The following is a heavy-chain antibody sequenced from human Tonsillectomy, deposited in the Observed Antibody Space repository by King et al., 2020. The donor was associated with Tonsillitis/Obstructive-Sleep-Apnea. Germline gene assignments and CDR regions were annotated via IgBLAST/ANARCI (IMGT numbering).Heavy chain of an antibody. CDR2: IDHSGST. Sequence: VQLQQWGAGLLKPSETLSLTCAVYGGSFSGYYWTWIRQSSGKGLEWIGEIDHSGSTNDNPSLKSRVTMSVDTSKNQFSLKLRSVTAADTAVYYCARGTPETAFDIWGQGTMVTVSS. CDR3: ARGTPETAFDI. J-gene: IGHJ3*02. D-gene: IGHD1-14*01. CDR1: GGSFSGYY. V-gene: IGHV4-34*01.